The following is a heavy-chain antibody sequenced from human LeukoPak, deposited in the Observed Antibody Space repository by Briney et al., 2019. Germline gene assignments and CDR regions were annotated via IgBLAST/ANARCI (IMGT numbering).Heavy chain of an antibody. D-gene: IGHD3-3*01. J-gene: IGHJ6*03. CDR1: GGSITNYY. CDR2: IHYGGNT. CDR3: ARRSDLWSGFRSDYYYMDV. V-gene: IGHV4-59*08. Sequence: KTSETLSLTCTVSGGSITNYYWSWIRQPPGKGLEWIGYIHYGGNTNYSPSLKSRLTISVDRSNNQFSLSLTSVTAADTAAYYCARRSDLWSGFRSDYYYMDVWGNGTTVIVSS.